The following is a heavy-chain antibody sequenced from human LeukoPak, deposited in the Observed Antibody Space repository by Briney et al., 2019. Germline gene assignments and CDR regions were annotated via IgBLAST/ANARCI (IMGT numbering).Heavy chain of an antibody. CDR1: GFTFSSYE. CDR3: ARECFIAAAGISYCYYGMDV. Sequence: GGSLRLSCAASGFTFSSYEMNWVRQAPGKGVEWVSYISSSGSTIYYADSVKGRFAISRDNAKNSLYLQMNRQRAEDTAFYYCARECFIAAAGISYCYYGMDVWGQGTTVTVSS. J-gene: IGHJ6*02. CDR2: ISSSGSTI. V-gene: IGHV3-48*03. D-gene: IGHD6-13*01.